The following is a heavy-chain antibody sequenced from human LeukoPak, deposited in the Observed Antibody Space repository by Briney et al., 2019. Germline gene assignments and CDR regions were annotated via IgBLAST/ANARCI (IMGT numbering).Heavy chain of an antibody. CDR3: ARENEAGYSGNGPSQH. J-gene: IGHJ1*01. Sequence: GGSLRLSCAASGFTFRSYGIHWVRQAPGKGLEWVAFTRNDGSDNHYTDSVKGRFTISRDSSTLYLQMNSLRTEDTAVYYCARENEAGYSGNGPSQHWRQGTLVTVSS. CDR2: TRNDGSDN. D-gene: IGHD6-13*01. V-gene: IGHV3-30*02. CDR1: GFTFRSYG.